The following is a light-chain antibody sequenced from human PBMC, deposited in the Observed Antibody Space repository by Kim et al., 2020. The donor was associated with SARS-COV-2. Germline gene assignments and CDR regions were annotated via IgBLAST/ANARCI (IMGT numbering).Light chain of an antibody. CDR1: SNNVGNEG. J-gene: IGLJ3*02. Sequence: QAGLTQPPSVSKGLRQTATLTCTGNSNNVGNEGVAWLQQHQGHPPKLLSYRNNNRPSGISERLSASRSGNTASLTITGLQPEDEADYYCPAWDSSLNAWVFGGGTQLTVL. CDR2: RNN. CDR3: PAWDSSLNAWV. V-gene: IGLV10-54*01.